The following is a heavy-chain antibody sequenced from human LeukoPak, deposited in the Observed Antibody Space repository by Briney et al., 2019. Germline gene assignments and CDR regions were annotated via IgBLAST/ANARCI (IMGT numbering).Heavy chain of an antibody. CDR2: ISGRDGST. Sequence: GGSLRLSCAASGFTFSSFAMSWVRQAPGKGLEWVSAISGRDGSTYYADSVKGRFTISRDNAKNSLYLQMNSLRAEDTAVYYCARGGSWFGDYMDVWGKGTTVTISS. D-gene: IGHD3-10*01. CDR3: ARGGSWFGDYMDV. CDR1: GFTFSSFA. J-gene: IGHJ6*03. V-gene: IGHV3-23*01.